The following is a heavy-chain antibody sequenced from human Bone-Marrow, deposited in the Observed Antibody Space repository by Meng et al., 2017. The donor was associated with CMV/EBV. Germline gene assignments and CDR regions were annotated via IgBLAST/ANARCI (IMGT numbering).Heavy chain of an antibody. V-gene: IGHV3-48*04. CDR3: ARVQGSFDI. Sequence: GESLKISCEGSGFTFSRYWMHWVRQAPGKGLEWVSYISSSGSTIYYADSVKGRFTISRDNAKNSLYLQMNSLRAEDTAVYYCARVQGSFDIWGQGTMVTVSS. J-gene: IGHJ3*02. CDR2: ISSSGSTI. CDR1: GFTFSRYW.